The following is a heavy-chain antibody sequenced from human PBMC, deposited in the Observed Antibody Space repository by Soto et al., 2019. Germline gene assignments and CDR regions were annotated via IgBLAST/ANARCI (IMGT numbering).Heavy chain of an antibody. CDR3: ANSPNYDSSGCFDY. D-gene: IGHD3-22*01. J-gene: IGHJ4*02. V-gene: IGHV3-30*18. CDR1: GFTFSTYG. Sequence: GGSLRLSCAASGFTFSTYGIHWVRQAPGKGLEWMAVISYDGSNKYYADSVKGRFTISRDNSKNTLYLQVNSLRAEDTAVYYCANSPNYDSSGCFDYWGQGTLVTVSS. CDR2: ISYDGSNK.